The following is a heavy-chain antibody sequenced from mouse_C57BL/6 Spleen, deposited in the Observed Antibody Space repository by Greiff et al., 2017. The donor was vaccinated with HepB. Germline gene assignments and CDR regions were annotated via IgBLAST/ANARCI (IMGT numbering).Heavy chain of an antibody. D-gene: IGHD1-1*01. CDR2: IRNKANGYTT. V-gene: IGHV7-3*01. CDR3: ARYITTVKEYDFDY. CDR1: GFTFTDYY. J-gene: IGHJ2*01. Sequence: EVKLVESGGGLVQPGGSLSLSCAASGFTFTDYYMSWVRQPPGKALEWLGFIRNKANGYTTEYNASVKGRFTISRDNSPNILYLQMNALRAEDSATYYLARYITTVKEYDFDYWGQGTTLTVSS.